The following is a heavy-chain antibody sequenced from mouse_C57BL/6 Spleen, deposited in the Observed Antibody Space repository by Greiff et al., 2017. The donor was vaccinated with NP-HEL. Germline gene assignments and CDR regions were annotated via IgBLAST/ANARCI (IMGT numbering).Heavy chain of an antibody. CDR2: IDPNSGGT. CDR1: GYTFTSYW. V-gene: IGHV1-72*01. CDR3: AREGITTVVAHYYAMDY. J-gene: IGHJ4*01. D-gene: IGHD1-1*01. Sequence: QVQLQQPGAELVKPGASVKLSCKASGYTFTSYWMHWVKQRPGRGLEWIGRIDPNSGGTKYNEKFKSKATLTVDKPSSTAYMQLSSLTSEDSAVYYCAREGITTVVAHYYAMDYWGQGTSVTVSS.